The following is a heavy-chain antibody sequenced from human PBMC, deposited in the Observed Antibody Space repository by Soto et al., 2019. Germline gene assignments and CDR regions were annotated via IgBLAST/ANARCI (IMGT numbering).Heavy chain of an antibody. V-gene: IGHV1-69*06. CDR1: GGTFSSYA. Sequence: SVKVSCKASGGTFSSYAISWVRQAPGQGLEWMGGIIPIFGTANYAQKFQGRVTITADKSTSTAYMELSSLRSEDTAVYYCARVDSSGWYGEVDYYYYGMDVWGQGTTVTVS. D-gene: IGHD6-19*01. CDR2: IIPIFGTA. CDR3: ARVDSSGWYGEVDYYYYGMDV. J-gene: IGHJ6*02.